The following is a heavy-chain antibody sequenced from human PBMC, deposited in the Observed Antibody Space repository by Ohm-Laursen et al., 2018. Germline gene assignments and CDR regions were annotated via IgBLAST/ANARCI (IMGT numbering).Heavy chain of an antibody. CDR3: ARDWGSGKYYYYYGMDV. CDR1: GFTFSSYS. V-gene: IGHV3-21*01. J-gene: IGHJ6*02. D-gene: IGHD3-10*01. Sequence: SLRLSCAASGFTFSSYSMNWVRQAPGKGLEWVSSISSSSSYIYYADSVKGRFTISRDNAKNSLYLQMNSLRAEDTAVYYCARDWGSGKYYYYYGMDVWGQGTTVTVSS. CDR2: ISSSSSYI.